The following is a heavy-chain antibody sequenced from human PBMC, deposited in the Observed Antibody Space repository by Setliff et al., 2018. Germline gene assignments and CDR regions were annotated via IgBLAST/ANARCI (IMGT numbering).Heavy chain of an antibody. V-gene: IGHV3-7*03. D-gene: IGHD1-26*01. Sequence: GESLRLPCAASGFTFSFHWMSWGRQASDKGLEWVASINQDGGGESYVDSVKSRFTIPRDNAKNSLYLQMDSLRVEDTAVYYCAKGETHESDYWGQGTLVTVSS. J-gene: IGHJ4*02. CDR3: AKGETHESDY. CDR2: INQDGGGE. CDR1: GFTFSFHW.